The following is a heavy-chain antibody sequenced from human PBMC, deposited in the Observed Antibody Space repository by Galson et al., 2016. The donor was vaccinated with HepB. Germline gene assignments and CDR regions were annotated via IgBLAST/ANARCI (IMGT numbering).Heavy chain of an antibody. Sequence: SETLSLTCTVSGGSISGSPHYWGWIRQPPGKGLEWIGSIYYSGSTYYDPSLKSRVTISLDMSKNQFSLNLNSVTAADTAVYYCATDPHFWGQGTLVTVSS. CDR1: GGSISGSPHY. CDR2: IYYSGST. V-gene: IGHV4-39*07. CDR3: ATDPHF. J-gene: IGHJ4*02.